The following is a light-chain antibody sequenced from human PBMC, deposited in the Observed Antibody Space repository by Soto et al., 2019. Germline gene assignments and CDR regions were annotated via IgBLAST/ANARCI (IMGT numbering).Light chain of an antibody. Sequence: QPASVSGSPGQSITISCTGTNSDVGAYNYVSWYQQHSDKAPRLLIYGVNNRPSGVSNRFSGSKSGNTASLTISGLQADDEADYYCSSYTGGSLVFGGGTKLTVL. CDR2: GVN. J-gene: IGLJ2*01. V-gene: IGLV2-14*01. CDR1: NSDVGAYNY. CDR3: SSYTGGSLV.